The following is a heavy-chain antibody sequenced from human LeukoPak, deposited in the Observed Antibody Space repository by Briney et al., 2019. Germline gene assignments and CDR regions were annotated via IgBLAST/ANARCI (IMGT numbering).Heavy chain of an antibody. Sequence: PGGSLRLSCAASGFTVSSNYMSWVRQAPGKGLEWGLVIYSGGSTYYANSLMGRFTISRDNSKDTLYLQMNSLRAEDTAVYYCARDVRVRKTSYYFDYWGQGTLVTVSS. CDR2: IYSGGST. D-gene: IGHD3-10*01. CDR1: GFTVSSNY. CDR3: ARDVRVRKTSYYFDY. V-gene: IGHV3-66*02. J-gene: IGHJ4*02.